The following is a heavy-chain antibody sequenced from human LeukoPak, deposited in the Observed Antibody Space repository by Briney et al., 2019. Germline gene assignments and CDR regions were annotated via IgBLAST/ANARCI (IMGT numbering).Heavy chain of an antibody. J-gene: IGHJ3*02. D-gene: IGHD6-13*01. CDR1: GYTLTELS. CDR3: ATRFGIAAETDAFDI. CDR2: LDPEDGET. V-gene: IGHV1-24*01. Sequence: GASVKVSCKVSGYTLTELSMHWVRQAPGKGLGWMGGLDPEDGETIYAQKFQGRVTMTEDTSTDTAYMELSSLRSEDTAVYYCATRFGIAAETDAFDIWGQGTMVTVSS.